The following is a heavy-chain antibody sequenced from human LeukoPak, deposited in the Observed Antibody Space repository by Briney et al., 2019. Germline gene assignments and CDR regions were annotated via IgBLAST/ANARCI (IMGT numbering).Heavy chain of an antibody. V-gene: IGHV3-30*04. CDR2: ISYDGSNK. CDR3: ARDRPPTGDYNLFDY. Sequence: PGGSLRLPCAASGFDFSSYAMHCVRHAPGKGLEWVAVISYDGSNKYYADSVKGRFTISRDNSKNTLYLQMNSLRAEDTAVYYCARDRPPTGDYNLFDYWGQGTLVTVSS. CDR1: GFDFSSYA. D-gene: IGHD4-17*01. J-gene: IGHJ4*02.